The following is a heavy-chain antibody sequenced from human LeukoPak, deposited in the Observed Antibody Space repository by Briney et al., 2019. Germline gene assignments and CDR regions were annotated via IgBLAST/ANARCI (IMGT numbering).Heavy chain of an antibody. D-gene: IGHD2/OR15-2a*01. Sequence: ASVKVSCKASGYTFTNYAIHWVRQAPGQRLEWMGWINGGNGNTDYSQKFQGRVTITRDTSASTAYMELSSLRSEDTAVYFCAREEGGALYRRWGQGTLVTVSS. CDR3: AREEGGALYRR. CDR2: INGGNGNT. J-gene: IGHJ4*02. CDR1: GYTFTNYA. V-gene: IGHV1-3*01.